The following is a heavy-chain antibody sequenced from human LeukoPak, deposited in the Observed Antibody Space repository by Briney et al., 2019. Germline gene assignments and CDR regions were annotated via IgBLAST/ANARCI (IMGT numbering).Heavy chain of an antibody. CDR1: GFTFSSYA. J-gene: IGHJ1*01. V-gene: IGHV3-23*01. D-gene: IGHD3-22*01. Sequence: PGGSLRLSCAASGFTFSSYAMSWVRQAPGKGLEWVSAISGSGGSTYYADSVKGRFTISRDNSKNTLYLQMNSLRAEDTAVYYCAKGSRKGGSSGYYSLPLSPAEYFQHWGQGTLVTVSS. CDR3: AKGSRKGGSSGYYSLPLSPAEYFQH. CDR2: ISGSGGST.